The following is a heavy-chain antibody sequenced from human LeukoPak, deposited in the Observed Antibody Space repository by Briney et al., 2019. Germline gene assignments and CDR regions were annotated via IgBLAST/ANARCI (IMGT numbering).Heavy chain of an antibody. V-gene: IGHV3-48*04. J-gene: IGHJ4*02. CDR3: ARERSIGSLDY. CDR2: ISDDSNTI. CDR1: GFIFSSYN. D-gene: IGHD1-26*01. Sequence: GGSLRLSCAASGFIFSSYNVNWVRQAPGKGLECVSYISDDSNTIYYADSVKGRFTNSRDNAKNSLYLQMNSLRAEDTAVYYCARERSIGSLDYWGQGTLVTVSS.